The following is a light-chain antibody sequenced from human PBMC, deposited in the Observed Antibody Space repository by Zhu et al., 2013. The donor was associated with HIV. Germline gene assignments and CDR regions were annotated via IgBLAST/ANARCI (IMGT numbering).Light chain of an antibody. J-gene: IGLJ1*01. CDR3: CSYAGDSTYV. CDR1: SSNIGAGYD. V-gene: IGLV1-40*01. Sequence: QSVLTQPPSVSGAPGQRVTISYTGTSSNIGAGYDVHWYQHVPGTAPKLLIYGNNNRPSGVSDRFSGSKSGISASLAITGLQAEDEADYYCCSYAGDSTYVFGTGTTVTVL. CDR2: GNN.